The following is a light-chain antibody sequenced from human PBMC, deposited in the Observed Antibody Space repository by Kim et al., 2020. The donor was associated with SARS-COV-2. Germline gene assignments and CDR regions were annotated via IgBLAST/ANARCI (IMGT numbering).Light chain of an antibody. J-gene: IGLJ2*01. CDR1: SSNNETNS. CDR2: SNN. CDR3: AAWDDSLNGVV. Sequence: GQRVTISCSGSSSNNETNSVSRYQQIPGTAPKLLIHSNNQRPSGVPDQFAGSKSGTSASLAISGLQSEDEADYYCAAWDDSLNGVVFGGGTQLTVL. V-gene: IGLV1-44*01.